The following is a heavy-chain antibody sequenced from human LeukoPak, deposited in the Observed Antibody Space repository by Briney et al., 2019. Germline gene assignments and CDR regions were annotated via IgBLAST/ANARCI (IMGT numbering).Heavy chain of an antibody. CDR3: ALYSSTWY. CDR1: GYTFTTYY. D-gene: IGHD6-13*01. V-gene: IGHV1-46*01. J-gene: IGHJ4*02. CDR2: INPTGGST. Sequence: ASVKVSCKASGYTFTTYYIHWVRQAPGQGLEWIGIINPTGGSTTYAQKFQGRVTMTRDTSTSTVFMELNSLRSEDTAVYYCALYSSTWYWGQGTLVTVSS.